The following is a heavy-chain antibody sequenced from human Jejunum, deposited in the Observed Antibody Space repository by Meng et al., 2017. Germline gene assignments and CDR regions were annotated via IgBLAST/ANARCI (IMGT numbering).Heavy chain of an antibody. CDR3: VRDRGDGGTTDF. J-gene: IGHJ4*02. V-gene: IGHV4-38-2*02. CDR1: GYFISSGYY. Sequence: SETLSLTCAASGYFISSGYYWGWIRQPPGKGLEWISSINHSGTTYYKPSLKSRLTTSIDTSKNQFSLRLTSVTAADTAIYYCVRDRGDGGTTDFWGQGTLVTVSS. CDR2: INHSGTT. D-gene: IGHD1-14*01.